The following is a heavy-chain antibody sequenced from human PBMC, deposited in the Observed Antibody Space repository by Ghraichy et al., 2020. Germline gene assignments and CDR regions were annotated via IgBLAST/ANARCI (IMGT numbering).Heavy chain of an antibody. CDR1: GFTVSSNY. CDR3: AKDDLTVVVASTPYYFDY. CDR2: ISGSGGST. J-gene: IGHJ4*02. V-gene: IGHV3-23*01. D-gene: IGHD2-15*01. Sequence: GGSLRLSCAASGFTVSSNYLSWVRQAPGKGLEWVSAISGSGGSTYYADSVKGRFTISRDNSKNTLYLQMNSLRAEDTAVYYCAKDDLTVVVASTPYYFDYWGQGTLVTVSS.